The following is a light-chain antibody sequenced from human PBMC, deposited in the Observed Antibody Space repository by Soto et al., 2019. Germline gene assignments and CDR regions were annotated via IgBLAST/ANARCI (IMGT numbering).Light chain of an antibody. Sequence: QSALTQPRSVSGSPGQSVAISCTGTSSYFGGHCYVSWYQHHPGKAPKLMIYDFTKRPSGVPDRLSGSKSGNTASLTISGLQAEDEADYYCCSYAGSDVVFGGGTKLTVL. J-gene: IGLJ2*01. CDR1: SSYFGGHCY. CDR3: CSYAGSDVV. V-gene: IGLV2-11*01. CDR2: DFT.